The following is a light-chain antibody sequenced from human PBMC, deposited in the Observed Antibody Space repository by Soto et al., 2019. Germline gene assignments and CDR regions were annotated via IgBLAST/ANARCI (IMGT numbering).Light chain of an antibody. J-gene: IGLJ3*02. CDR3: LLSYSGGRSVV. CDR2: DTD. CDR1: TGTVTTDHS. V-gene: IGLV7-46*01. Sequence: QAVVTQEPSLTVSPGGTVTLTCGSNTGTVTTDHSPNWLQQKPGQAPKTLIYDTDSRHSWTPARFSGSLLGGKAALTLSDAQPDDEADYYCLLSYSGGRSVVFGRGTQLTVL.